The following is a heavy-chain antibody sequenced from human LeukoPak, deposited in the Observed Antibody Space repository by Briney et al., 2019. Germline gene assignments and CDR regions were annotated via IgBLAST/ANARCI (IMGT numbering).Heavy chain of an antibody. CDR2: IRYDGSNK. V-gene: IGHV3-30*02. D-gene: IGHD3-3*01. Sequence: GGSLRLSCAASGFTFSSYGMHWVRQAPGKGLEWVAFIRYDGSNKYYADSVKGRFTISRDNSKNTLYLQMNSLRAEDTAVYYCAKDGLDFWGGNDAFDIWGQGTMVTVSS. CDR3: AKDGLDFWGGNDAFDI. J-gene: IGHJ3*02. CDR1: GFTFSSYG.